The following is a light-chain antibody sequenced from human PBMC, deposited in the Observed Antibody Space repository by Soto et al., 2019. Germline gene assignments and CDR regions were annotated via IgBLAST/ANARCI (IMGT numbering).Light chain of an antibody. V-gene: IGLV2-8*01. CDR1: SSDIGCYNS. J-gene: IGLJ1*01. CDR2: DVT. CDR3: SSYTDRKNLV. Sequence: QSLLTQSPSASGSPRQSVTISCTGTSSDIGCYNSVSWYQQHPGKAPKVMIYDVTKRPSGIPDRFSGSKSGNTASLTVSALQAEDEADYSCSSYTDRKNLVFGSGTKVPV.